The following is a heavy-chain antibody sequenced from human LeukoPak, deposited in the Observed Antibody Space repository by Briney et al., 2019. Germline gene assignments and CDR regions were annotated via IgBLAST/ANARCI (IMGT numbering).Heavy chain of an antibody. CDR2: ISYDGSNK. CDR3: ARGEDSSSWYYYXXXDV. V-gene: IGHV3-30*04. D-gene: IGHD6-13*01. CDR1: GFTFSSYA. Sequence: GRSLRLSCAASGFTFSSYAMHWVRQAPGKGLEWVAVISYDGSNKYYADSVKGRFTISRDNSKNTLYLQMNSLRAGDTAVYYCARGEDSSSWYYYXXXDVXXXXXXVTV. J-gene: IGHJ6*01.